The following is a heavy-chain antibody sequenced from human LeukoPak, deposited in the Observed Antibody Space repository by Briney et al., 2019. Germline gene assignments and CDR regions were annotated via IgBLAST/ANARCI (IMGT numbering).Heavy chain of an antibody. V-gene: IGHV1-69*04. CDR2: IIPILGIA. Sequence: SVKVSCKASGGTFSSYAIIWVRQAPGQGLEWMGRIIPILGIANYAQKFQGRVTITTDESTSTAYMELSSLRSEDTAVYYCARERQRRYYDSSGYQDFDYWGQETLVTVSS. CDR1: GGTFSSYA. D-gene: IGHD3-22*01. CDR3: ARERQRRYYDSSGYQDFDY. J-gene: IGHJ4*02.